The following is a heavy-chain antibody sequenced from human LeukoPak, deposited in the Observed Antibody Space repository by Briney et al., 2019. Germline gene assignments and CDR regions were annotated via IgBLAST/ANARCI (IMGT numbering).Heavy chain of an antibody. D-gene: IGHD3-9*01. CDR1: GGSISSYY. Sequence: SETLSLTRTVSGGSISSYYWSWIRQPPGKGLEWIGYIYYSGSTNYNPSLKSRVTISVDTSKNQFSLKLSSVTAADTAVYYCARHSLAILTGYYLFVGWFDPWGQGTLVTVSS. CDR3: ARHSLAILTGYYLFVGWFDP. V-gene: IGHV4-59*08. CDR2: IYYSGST. J-gene: IGHJ5*02.